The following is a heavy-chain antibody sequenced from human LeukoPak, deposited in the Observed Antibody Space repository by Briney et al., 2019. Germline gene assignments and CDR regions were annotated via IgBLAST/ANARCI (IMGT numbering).Heavy chain of an antibody. CDR2: LSGSGSST. J-gene: IGHJ4*02. D-gene: IGHD2-15*01. CDR3: AKARGEQNGGSNY. V-gene: IGHV3-23*01. CDR1: GFTFSSYA. Sequence: PGGSLRLSRAASGFTFSSYAMSWVRLAPGKGLEWVSTLSGSGSSTYYADSVKGRFTISGDNSKNTLYLQMNSLRAEDTAVYYCAKARGEQNGGSNYWGQGTLVTVSS.